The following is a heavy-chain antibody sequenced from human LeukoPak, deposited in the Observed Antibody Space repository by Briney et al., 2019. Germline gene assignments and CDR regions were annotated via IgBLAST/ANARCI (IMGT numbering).Heavy chain of an antibody. Sequence: GGSMRLSCAASGFTFDDYAMHWVRQAPGKGLEWVSGISWNSGSIGYADSVKGRFTISRDNAKNSLYLQMNSLRAEDTALYYCATSRGYSGPFGYWGQGTLVTVSS. J-gene: IGHJ4*02. V-gene: IGHV3-9*01. D-gene: IGHD5-12*01. CDR1: GFTFDDYA. CDR3: ATSRGYSGPFGY. CDR2: ISWNSGSI.